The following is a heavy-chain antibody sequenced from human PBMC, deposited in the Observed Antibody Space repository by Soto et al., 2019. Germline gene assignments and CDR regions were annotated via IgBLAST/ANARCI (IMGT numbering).Heavy chain of an antibody. CDR2: ISYDGSNK. J-gene: IGHJ6*03. V-gene: IGHV3-30*18. D-gene: IGHD3-22*01. CDR3: AKDQITTIYYYMDV. CDR1: GFTFSSYG. Sequence: GGSLRLSCAASGFTFSSYGMHWVRQAPGKGLEWVAVISYDGSNKYYADSVKGRFTISRDNSKNTLYLQMNSLRAEDTAVYYCAKDQITTIYYYMDVWGKGTTVTVSS.